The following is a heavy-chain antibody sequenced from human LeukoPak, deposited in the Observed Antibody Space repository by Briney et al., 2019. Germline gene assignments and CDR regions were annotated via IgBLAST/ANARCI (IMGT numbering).Heavy chain of an antibody. V-gene: IGHV1-2*02. CDR2: INPNSGGT. Sequence: ASVKVSCKASGYTFTGYYMHWVRQAPGQGLEWMGWINPNSGGTNYAQKFQGRATMTRDTSISTAYMELSRLRSDDTAVYYCARDVQGIVVVPAAFDYWGQGTLVTVSS. D-gene: IGHD2-2*01. J-gene: IGHJ4*02. CDR3: ARDVQGIVVVPAAFDY. CDR1: GYTFTGYY.